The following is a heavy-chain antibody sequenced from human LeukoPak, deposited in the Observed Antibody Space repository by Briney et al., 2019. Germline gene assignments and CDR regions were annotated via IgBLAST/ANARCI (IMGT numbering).Heavy chain of an antibody. CDR3: AKGVGGVVPPANFDY. J-gene: IGHJ4*02. Sequence: GGSLRLSCAASGFTFSSYAMSWVRQAPGKGLEWVSAISGSGGSTYYADSGKGRLTITNNNSKNTQNLQINNPRAEDTAVDYRAKGVGGVVPPANFDYWGQGTLVTVSS. D-gene: IGHD2-2*01. V-gene: IGHV3-23*01. CDR2: ISGSGGST. CDR1: GFTFSSYA.